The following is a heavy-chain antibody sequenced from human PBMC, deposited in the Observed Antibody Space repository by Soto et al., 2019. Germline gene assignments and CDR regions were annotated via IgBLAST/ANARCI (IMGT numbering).Heavy chain of an antibody. CDR2: VSNFGDP. D-gene: IGHD3-10*01. CDR1: GVSISNSDIYY. V-gene: IGHV4-39*01. Sequence: SETLSLTCSVSGVSISNSDIYYWGWIRQPPGKGLEWIGTVSNFGDPYYNPSLRSRLTISLDTSKNQFSLELKSVTAADTALYYCVRHFGVSGSFSRGFDPWGQGTLVTVSS. J-gene: IGHJ5*02. CDR3: VRHFGVSGSFSRGFDP.